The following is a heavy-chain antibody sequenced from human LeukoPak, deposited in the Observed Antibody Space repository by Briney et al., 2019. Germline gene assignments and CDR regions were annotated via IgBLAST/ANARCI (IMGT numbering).Heavy chain of an antibody. J-gene: IGHJ4*02. CDR3: ARGNSSGWYYFDY. D-gene: IGHD6-19*01. Sequence: GGSLRLSCAASGFTFSSYAMHWVRQAPGKGLERVAVISYDGSNKYYADSVKGRFTISRDNSKNTLYLQMNSLRAEDTAVYYCARGNSSGWYYFDYWGQGTLVTVSS. V-gene: IGHV3-30*04. CDR2: ISYDGSNK. CDR1: GFTFSSYA.